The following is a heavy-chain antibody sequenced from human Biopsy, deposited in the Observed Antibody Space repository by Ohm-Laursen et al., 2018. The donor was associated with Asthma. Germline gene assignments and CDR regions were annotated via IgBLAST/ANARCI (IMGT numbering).Heavy chain of an antibody. CDR3: ARQKLAAAEGPFDL. Sequence: TLSLTCPVSGGSIGTSTYYWGWIRQPPGKGLEWIASIYYSGNTYYNPSLKSRVTISLDTSNNQFSLRLSSVTAADTAVYYCARQKLAAAEGPFDLWGQGTMVTVSS. CDR1: GGSIGTSTYY. D-gene: IGHD6-13*01. J-gene: IGHJ3*01. CDR2: IYYSGNT. V-gene: IGHV4-39*01.